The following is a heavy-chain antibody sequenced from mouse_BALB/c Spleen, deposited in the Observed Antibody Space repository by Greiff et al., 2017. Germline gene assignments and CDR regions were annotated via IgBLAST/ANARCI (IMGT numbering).Heavy chain of an antibody. V-gene: IGHV5-12-2*01. J-gene: IGHJ4*01. Sequence: DVMLVESGGGLVQPGGSLKLSCAASGFTFSSYTMSWVRQTPEKRLEWVAYISNGGGSTYYPDTVKGRFTISRDNAKNTLYLQMSSLKSEDTAMYYCARHGHYAMDYWGQGTSVTVSS. CDR3: ARHGHYAMDY. CDR2: ISNGGGST. CDR1: GFTFSSYT.